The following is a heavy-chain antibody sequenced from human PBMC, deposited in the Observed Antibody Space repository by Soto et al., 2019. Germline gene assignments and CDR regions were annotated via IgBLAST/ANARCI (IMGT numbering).Heavy chain of an antibody. CDR2: VYHSGTT. CDR3: ARHVAVARTGGFDS. Sequence: QVQLQESGPGLVKPSGTLSLTCAVSGGSISDNCWRWVRQPPGKGLEWIGAVYHSGTTYYNPSLKRRVTIALATSGSHTSQPINSAAAAATAVYYCARHVAVARTGGFDSWGQGTLVTVSS. J-gene: IGHJ4*02. V-gene: IGHV4-4*02. D-gene: IGHD2-21*01. CDR1: GGSISDNC.